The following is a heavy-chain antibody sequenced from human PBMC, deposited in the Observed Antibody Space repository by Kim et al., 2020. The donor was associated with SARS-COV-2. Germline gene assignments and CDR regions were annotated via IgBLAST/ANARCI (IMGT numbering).Heavy chain of an antibody. CDR3: ASRYSSSWYYFDY. V-gene: IGHV4-4*02. Sequence: YNPSLKSRVTISVDKSKNQFSLKLSSVTAADTAVYYCASRYSSSWYYFDYWGQGTLVTVSS. J-gene: IGHJ4*02. D-gene: IGHD6-13*01.